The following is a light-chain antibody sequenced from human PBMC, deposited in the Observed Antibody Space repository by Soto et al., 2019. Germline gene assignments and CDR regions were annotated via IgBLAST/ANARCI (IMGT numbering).Light chain of an antibody. CDR3: XXXSXXPXT. Sequence: EIVLTQSPATLSLSPGERATLSCRASQSVSNYLAWYQQKPGQAPRLLIYDSSNRATGIPGRFSGSGSGTDFTLTINSLEPEXFAXXXXXXXSXXPXTFGQGTRLEIK. CDR1: QSVSNY. CDR2: DSS. V-gene: IGKV3-11*01. J-gene: IGKJ5*01.